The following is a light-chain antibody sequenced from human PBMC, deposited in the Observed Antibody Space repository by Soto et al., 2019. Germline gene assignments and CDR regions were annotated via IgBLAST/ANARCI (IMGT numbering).Light chain of an antibody. CDR3: SSYTSSQAYV. J-gene: IGLJ1*01. Sequence: QSALTQPAPVSGSPGQSITISCTGTGSDVGDYDYVSWYQHHPGKAPKLMIYEVSNRPSGVSNRFSGSKSGNTASLTISGLQAEDEADYFCSSYTSSQAYVFGTGTKVTV. CDR1: GSDVGDYDY. CDR2: EVS. V-gene: IGLV2-14*01.